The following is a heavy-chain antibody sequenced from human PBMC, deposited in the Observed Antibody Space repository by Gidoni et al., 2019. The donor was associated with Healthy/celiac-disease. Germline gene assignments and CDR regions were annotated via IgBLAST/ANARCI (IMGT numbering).Heavy chain of an antibody. Sequence: EVQLVESGGGLVKPGGSLRLSCAASGFTFSSYSMNWVRQAPGKGLEWVSSISSSSSYIYYAASVKGRFTISRDNAKNSLYLQMNSLRAEDTAVYYCARAAVAGTDYWGQGTLVTVSS. CDR3: ARAAVAGTDY. CDR2: ISSSSSYI. J-gene: IGHJ4*02. CDR1: GFTFSSYS. V-gene: IGHV3-21*01. D-gene: IGHD6-19*01.